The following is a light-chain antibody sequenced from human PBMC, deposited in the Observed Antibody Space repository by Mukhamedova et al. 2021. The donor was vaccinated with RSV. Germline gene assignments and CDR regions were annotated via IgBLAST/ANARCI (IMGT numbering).Light chain of an antibody. CDR1: DIGSKN. CDR3: QVWDISTVV. J-gene: IGLJ2*01. V-gene: IGLV3-9*01. Sequence: CGGSDIGSKNVHWYQQKPGQAPVVVIHRDSNRPSGIPERFSGSNSGNTATLTISGAQAGDEADYYCQVWDISTVVFGGGTKLTVV. CDR2: RDS.